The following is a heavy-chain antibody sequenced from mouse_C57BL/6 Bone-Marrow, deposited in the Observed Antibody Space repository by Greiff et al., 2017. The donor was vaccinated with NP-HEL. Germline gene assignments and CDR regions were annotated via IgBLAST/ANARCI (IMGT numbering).Heavy chain of an antibody. V-gene: IGHV2-2*01. CDR2: IWSGGST. J-gene: IGHJ4*01. D-gene: IGHD1-1*01. CDR1: GFSLTSYG. Sequence: QVQLKESGPGLVQPSQSLSITCTVSGFSLTSYGVHWVRQSPGKGLEWLGVIWSGGSTDYTAAFISRLSISKDNSKSQVFFKMNSLQADDTAIYYCARNERRYGSRAMDYWGQGTSVTVSS. CDR3: ARNERRYGSRAMDY.